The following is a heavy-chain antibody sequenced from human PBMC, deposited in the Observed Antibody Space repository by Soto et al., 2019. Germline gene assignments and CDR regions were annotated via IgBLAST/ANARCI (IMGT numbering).Heavy chain of an antibody. CDR1: GFTFSSYA. Sequence: GGSLRLSCAASGFTFSSYAMSWVRQAPGKGLEWVSAISGSGGSTYYADSVKGRFTISRDNSKNTLYLQMNSLRAEDTAVYYCANDRTAIAHRTHDYWGQGTLVTVSS. J-gene: IGHJ4*02. CDR2: ISGSGGST. CDR3: ANDRTAIAHRTHDY. D-gene: IGHD2-21*01. V-gene: IGHV3-23*01.